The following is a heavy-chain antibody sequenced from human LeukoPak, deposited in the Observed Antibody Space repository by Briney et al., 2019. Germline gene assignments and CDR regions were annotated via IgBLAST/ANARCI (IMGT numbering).Heavy chain of an antibody. Sequence: PSETLSLTCAVYGGSFSGYYWSWIRQPPRKGLEWIGEINHSGSTDYNPSLKSRFTISVDTSKNQFSLKLSSVTAADTAVYYCARVEAGTGWYFDYWGQGTLVTVSS. J-gene: IGHJ4*02. CDR3: ARVEAGTGWYFDY. V-gene: IGHV4-34*01. CDR1: GGSFSGYY. CDR2: INHSGST. D-gene: IGHD6-19*01.